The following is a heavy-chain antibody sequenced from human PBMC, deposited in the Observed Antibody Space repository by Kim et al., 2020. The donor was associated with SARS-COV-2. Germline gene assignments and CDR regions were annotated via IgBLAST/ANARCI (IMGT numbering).Heavy chain of an antibody. V-gene: IGHV4-39*01. Sequence: YYNPSLKSRVTISVDTSKNQFSLKLSSVTAADTAVYYCALVSGYYPVFDYWGQGTLVTVSS. CDR3: ALVSGYYPVFDY. J-gene: IGHJ4*02. D-gene: IGHD3-22*01.